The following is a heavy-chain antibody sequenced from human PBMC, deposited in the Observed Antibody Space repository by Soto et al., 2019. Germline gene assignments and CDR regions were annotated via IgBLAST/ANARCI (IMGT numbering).Heavy chain of an antibody. J-gene: IGHJ4*02. V-gene: IGHV4-4*02. D-gene: IGHD4-17*01. CDR3: ARSDATGLDY. CDR2: AHHSGRT. Sequence: QVQLQESGPGLVKPSGTLSLTCTVSGGSMSSSNWWNWVRQSPGKGLEWIGEAHHSGRTNYNPSLKSRFTLSVDKSKNHFSLTLSSVTAADTAVYSCARSDATGLDYWGQGTLVTVSS. CDR1: GGSMSSSNW.